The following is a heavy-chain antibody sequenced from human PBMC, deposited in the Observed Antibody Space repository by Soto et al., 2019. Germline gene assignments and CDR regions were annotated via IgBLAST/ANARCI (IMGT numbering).Heavy chain of an antibody. J-gene: IGHJ4*02. CDR2: IYHNGNT. Sequence: PSETLSLTCTVSGDSINTDKWWSWVRQPPGKGLEWIGEIYHNGNTDYNPSLKSRVTMSVDTSKNQFSLKVTSVTAADTAIYYCARDVAMTGETDRFDYWGQGTLVTVSS. D-gene: IGHD3-10*01. CDR1: GDSINTDKW. CDR3: ARDVAMTGETDRFDY. V-gene: IGHV4-4*02.